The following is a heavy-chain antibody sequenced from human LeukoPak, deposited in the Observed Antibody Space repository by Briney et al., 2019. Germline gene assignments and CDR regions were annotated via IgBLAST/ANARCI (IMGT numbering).Heavy chain of an antibody. D-gene: IGHD6-6*01. Sequence: SETLSLTCTVSGDSISGFYWSWIRQPAEKRLEWIGRIYSSGSTDYNPSLKSRVTMSVDTSKNQFSLKLSSVTAADTAVYYCARDRPFSGYGMDVWGQGTTVTVSS. CDR1: GDSISGFY. CDR3: ARDRPFSGYGMDV. CDR2: IYSSGST. J-gene: IGHJ6*02. V-gene: IGHV4-4*07.